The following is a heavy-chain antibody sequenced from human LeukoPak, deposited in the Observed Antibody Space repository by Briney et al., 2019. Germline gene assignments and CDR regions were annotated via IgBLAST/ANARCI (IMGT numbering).Heavy chain of an antibody. CDR1: GFTFSNYA. V-gene: IGHV3-30-3*02. CDR3: AKSPARGYSSSWYFDY. D-gene: IGHD6-13*01. Sequence: GGSLRLSCAASGFTFSNYALHWVRQAPGKGLERVAVISYDGSSKNYADSVRGRFTISRDNSKNTVYLQMNSLRAEDTALYYCAKSPARGYSSSWYFDYWGQGTLVTVSS. CDR2: ISYDGSSK. J-gene: IGHJ4*02.